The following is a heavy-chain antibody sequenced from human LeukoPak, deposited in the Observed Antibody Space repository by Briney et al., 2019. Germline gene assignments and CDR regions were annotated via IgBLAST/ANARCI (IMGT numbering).Heavy chain of an antibody. CDR2: IWYDGSNK. J-gene: IGHJ4*02. CDR3: AKTARPYYDILTGLPCFDY. CDR1: GFTFSSYG. D-gene: IGHD3-9*01. Sequence: PGGSLRLSCAASGFTFSSYGMHWVRQAPGKGLEWVAVIWYDGSNKYYADSVKGRFTISRDNSKNTLYLQMNSLRAEDTAVYYCAKTARPYYDILTGLPCFDYWGQGTLVTVSS. V-gene: IGHV3-33*06.